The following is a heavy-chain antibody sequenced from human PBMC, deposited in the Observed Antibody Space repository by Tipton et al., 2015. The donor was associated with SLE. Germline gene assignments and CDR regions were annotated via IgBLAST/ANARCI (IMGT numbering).Heavy chain of an antibody. J-gene: IGHJ5*02. V-gene: IGHV4-59*08. D-gene: IGHD1-26*01. CDR2: IYYSGST. Sequence: TLSLTCDVSGGSFSDFLWSWIRQPPGKGLEWIGYIYYSGSTNYNPSLKSRVTTSVDTSKNQFSLKVTSVTASDTAVYYCARSLSRKWTLDRWGQGTLVTVSS. CDR1: GGSFSDFL. CDR3: ARSLSRKWTLDR.